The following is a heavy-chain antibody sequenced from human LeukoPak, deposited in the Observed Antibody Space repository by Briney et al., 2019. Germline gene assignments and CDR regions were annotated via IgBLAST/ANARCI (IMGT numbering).Heavy chain of an antibody. CDR3: ARTYCGGDCYYSYFDY. J-gene: IGHJ4*02. D-gene: IGHD2-21*02. V-gene: IGHV5-51*01. Sequence: GESLKISCKGSGYSFTTYWIGWVRQMPGKGLEWMRIIYPGDSDTRYSPSFQGQVTISADKSISTAYLQWSSLKASDTAMYYCARTYCGGDCYYSYFDYWGQGTLVTVSS. CDR2: IYPGDSDT. CDR1: GYSFTTYW.